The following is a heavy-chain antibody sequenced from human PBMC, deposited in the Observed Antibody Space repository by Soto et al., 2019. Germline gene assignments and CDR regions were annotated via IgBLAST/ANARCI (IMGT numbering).Heavy chain of an antibody. D-gene: IGHD2-21*02. V-gene: IGHV3-72*01. CDR3: ARDLGGGGGNSGAY. CDR1: GFTFSDYY. J-gene: IGHJ1*01. CDR2: SRNKANSYTT. Sequence: EVQLVESGGGLVQPGGSLRLSCAVSGFTFSDYYMDWVRQAPGKGLEWVGRSRNKANSYTTEYAASVKGRFTISRDDSKNSLYLQMNGLKTEDPAVYYCARDLGGGGGNSGAYWGQGTLVTVSS.